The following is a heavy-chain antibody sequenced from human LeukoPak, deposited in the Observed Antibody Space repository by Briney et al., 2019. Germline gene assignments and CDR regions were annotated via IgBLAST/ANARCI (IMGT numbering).Heavy chain of an antibody. CDR2: INPNSGGT. V-gene: IGHV1-2*02. D-gene: IGHD2/OR15-2a*01. J-gene: IGHJ5*02. Sequence: VASVTVSCKASGYTFTGYYMHWVRQAPGQGLEWMGWINPNSGGTNYAQKFQGRVTMTRDTSISTAYMELSRLRSDDTAVYYCARDRGPFYGDATWLNWFDPWGQGTLVTVSS. CDR1: GYTFTGYY. CDR3: ARDRGPFYGDATWLNWFDP.